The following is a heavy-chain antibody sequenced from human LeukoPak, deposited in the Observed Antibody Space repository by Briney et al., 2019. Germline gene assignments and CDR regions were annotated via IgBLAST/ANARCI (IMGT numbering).Heavy chain of an antibody. CDR1: GYSFTSYW. CDR2: IDPSDSYT. V-gene: IGHV5-10-1*01. D-gene: IGHD5-18*01. J-gene: IGHJ6*02. Sequence: GESLKISCKGSGYSFTSYWITWVRQMPGKGLEWMGRIDPSDSYTNYSPSFQGHVIISSDKSISTAYLQWSSLKASDTAMYYCARHILARYTYSYDGMDVWGQGTTVTVSS. CDR3: ARHILARYTYSYDGMDV.